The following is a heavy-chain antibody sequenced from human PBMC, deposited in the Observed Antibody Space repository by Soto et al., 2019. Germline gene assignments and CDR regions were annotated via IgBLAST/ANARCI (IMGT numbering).Heavy chain of an antibody. J-gene: IGHJ3*02. D-gene: IGHD1-7*01. V-gene: IGHV1-69*13. Sequence: GASVKVSCKASGGTFSSYAISWVRQAPGQGLEWMGGIIPIFGTANYAQKFQGRVTITADESTSTAYMELSSLRSEDTAVYYCARWPRTGNTRDDAFDIWGQGTMVTVSS. CDR2: IIPIFGTA. CDR1: GGTFSSYA. CDR3: ARWPRTGNTRDDAFDI.